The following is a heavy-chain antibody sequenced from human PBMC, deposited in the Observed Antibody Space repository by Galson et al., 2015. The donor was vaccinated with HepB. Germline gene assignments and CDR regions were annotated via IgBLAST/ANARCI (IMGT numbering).Heavy chain of an antibody. CDR2: IYPGDSDT. V-gene: IGHV5-51*03. J-gene: IGHJ5*02. CDR3: ARGSGYYYDTASQGGDYFDP. D-gene: IGHD3-22*01. Sequence: QSGAEVKKPGESLKISCKGSGYSFTSYWIGWVRQMPGKGLEWMGIIYPGDSDTRYSPSFQGQVTISADKSISTAYLQWSSLKASDTAVYYCARGSGYYYDTASQGGDYFDPWGQGTLVTVSS. CDR1: GYSFTSYW.